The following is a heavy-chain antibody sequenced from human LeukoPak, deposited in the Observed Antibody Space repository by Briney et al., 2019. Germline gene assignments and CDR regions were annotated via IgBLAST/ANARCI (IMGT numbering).Heavy chain of an antibody. D-gene: IGHD6-13*01. J-gene: IGHJ3*02. CDR2: IYTSGST. CDR3: ARLGQQLGPTDAFDI. V-gene: IGHV4-61*02. Sequence: SETLSLTCTVSGGSISSGSYYWSWLRQPAGKGLEWIGRIYTSGSTNYNPSLKRRVTISVDTSKNQFSLKLSSVTAADTAVYYCARLGQQLGPTDAFDIWGQGTMVTVSS. CDR1: GGSISSGSYY.